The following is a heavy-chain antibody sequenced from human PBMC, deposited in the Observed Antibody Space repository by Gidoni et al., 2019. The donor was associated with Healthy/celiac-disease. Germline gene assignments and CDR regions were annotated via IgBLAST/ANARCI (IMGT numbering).Heavy chain of an antibody. CDR3: ARSSWFRYYYYGMDV. V-gene: IGHV4-39*01. Sequence: QLQLQESGPGLVKPSETLSLTCTVSGGSISSSSYYWGWFRQPPGKGLEWIGSIYYSGSTYYNPSLKSRVTISVDTSKNQFSLKLSSVTAADTAVYYCARSSWFRYYYYGMDVWGQGTTVTVSS. D-gene: IGHD6-13*01. J-gene: IGHJ6*02. CDR1: GGSISSSSYY. CDR2: IYYSGST.